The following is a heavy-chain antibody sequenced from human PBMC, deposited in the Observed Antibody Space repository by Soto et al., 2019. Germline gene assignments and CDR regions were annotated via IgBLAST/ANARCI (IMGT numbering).Heavy chain of an antibody. CDR2: IYYSGST. J-gene: IGHJ6*02. CDR3: AREDGYGSGSYMDG. V-gene: IGHV4-31*03. CDR1: GGSISSGGYY. Sequence: SETLSLTCTVSGGSISSGGYYWSWIRQHPGKGLEWIGYIYYSGSTYYNPSLKSRVTISVDTSKNQFSLKLSSVTAADTAVYYCAREDGYGSGSYMDGWGQGTTVTVSS. D-gene: IGHD3-10*01.